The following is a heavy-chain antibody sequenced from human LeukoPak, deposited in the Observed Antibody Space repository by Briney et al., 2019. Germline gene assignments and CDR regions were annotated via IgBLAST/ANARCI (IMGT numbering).Heavy chain of an antibody. CDR3: ARDVVFDY. V-gene: IGHV3-7*01. CDR2: IKQDGREI. J-gene: IGHJ4*02. Sequence: GGSLRLSCEASGFTFSYYWMNWVRQAPGKGLEWVANIKQDGREIYYADSVKGRFSIPRDNAQTSLYLQMNSLRAEDTAVYYCARDVVFDYWGQGTLVSVSS. D-gene: IGHD2-21*01. CDR1: GFTFSYYW.